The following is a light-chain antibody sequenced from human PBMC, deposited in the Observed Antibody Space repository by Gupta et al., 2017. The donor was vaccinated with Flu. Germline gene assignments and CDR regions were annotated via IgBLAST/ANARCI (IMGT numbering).Light chain of an antibody. CDR2: SRN. CDR1: SLRSNY. Sequence: ALGQTVRITCQGDSLRSNYPSWYQQKPGQAPILVLYSRNSRPSGIPDRFSGSSSGDIASLTITATQAEDEADYYCNSRSGDHWFLGGGTKLTVL. CDR3: NSRSGDHWF. V-gene: IGLV3-19*01. J-gene: IGLJ3*02.